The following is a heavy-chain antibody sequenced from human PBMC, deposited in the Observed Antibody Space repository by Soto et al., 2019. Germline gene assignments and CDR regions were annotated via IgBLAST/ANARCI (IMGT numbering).Heavy chain of an antibody. CDR1: GYTFTTYG. CDR3: ARVASITADY. Sequence: QVQLVQSGVEVKKPGASVKVSCKASGYTFTTYGITWVRQAPGQGLEWMEWISAHNGNTNYAQKFQGRVTMTTDTSTSTAYMELRSLRSDDTAVYYCARVASITADYWGQGTLVTVSS. J-gene: IGHJ4*02. CDR2: ISAHNGNT. V-gene: IGHV1-18*01.